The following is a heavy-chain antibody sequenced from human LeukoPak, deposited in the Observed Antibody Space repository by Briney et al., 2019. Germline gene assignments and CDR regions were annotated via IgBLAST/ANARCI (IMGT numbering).Heavy chain of an antibody. CDR3: ATSYSSTWLNWFDP. CDR1: GFTFSDYY. J-gene: IGHJ5*02. D-gene: IGHD6-13*01. CDR2: ISRSGSTL. Sequence: GGSLRLSCAASGFTFSDYYMSWIRQAPGKGLEWVSYISRSGSTLYYADSVKGRFTISRDNAKNSLYLQMNSLRAEDTAVYYCATSYSSTWLNWFDPWGQGTLVTVSS. V-gene: IGHV3-11*01.